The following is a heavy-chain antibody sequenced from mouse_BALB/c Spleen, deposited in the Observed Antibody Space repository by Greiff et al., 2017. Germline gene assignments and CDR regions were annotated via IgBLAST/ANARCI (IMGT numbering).Heavy chain of an antibody. D-gene: IGHD4-1*01. CDR2: IWAGGST. CDR3: ARDLTGTGRFAY. CDR1: GFSLTSYG. V-gene: IGHV2-9*02. Sequence: LVESGPGLVAPSQSLSITCTVSGFSLTSYGVHWVRQPPGKGLEWLGVIWAGGSTNYNSALMSRLSISKDNSKSQVFLKMNSLQTDDTAMYYCARDLTGTGRFAYWGQGTLVTVSA. J-gene: IGHJ3*01.